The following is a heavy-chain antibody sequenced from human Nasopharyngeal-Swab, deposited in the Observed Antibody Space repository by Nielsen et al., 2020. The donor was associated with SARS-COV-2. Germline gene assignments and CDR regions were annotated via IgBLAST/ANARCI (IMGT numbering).Heavy chain of an antibody. CDR2: ISIYNADR. CDR3: ARDVEEWLVVPSLSFDH. J-gene: IGHJ4*02. Sequence: WVRHAPGQGLEWMGWISIYNADRNYAEKFQGRVSMTTDTSTTTALMELTSLRSDDTAVYYCARDVEEWLVVPSLSFDHWGQGTLVTVSS. D-gene: IGHD5-18*01. V-gene: IGHV1-18*01.